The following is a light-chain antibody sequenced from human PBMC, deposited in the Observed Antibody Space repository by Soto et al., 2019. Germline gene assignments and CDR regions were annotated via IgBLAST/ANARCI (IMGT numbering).Light chain of an antibody. V-gene: IGLV2-11*01. CDR1: SSDVGGYNY. J-gene: IGLJ2*01. Sequence: QSALTQPRSVSGSPGQSVTISCTGTSSDVGGYNYVSWYQQHPGKAPKLMIYDVSKRPSGVPDRFSGSKSGNTASLTISGLQAEDEADYYCCSYAGSYSQVVFGVGTKLTVL. CDR2: DVS. CDR3: CSYAGSYSQVV.